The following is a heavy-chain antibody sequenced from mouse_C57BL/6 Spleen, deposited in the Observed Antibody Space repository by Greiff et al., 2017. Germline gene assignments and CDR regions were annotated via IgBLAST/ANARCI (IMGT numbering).Heavy chain of an antibody. D-gene: IGHD1-1*01. V-gene: IGHV8-8*01. CDR2: IWWDDDK. CDR1: GFSLSTFGMG. Sequence: QVTLKVSGPGILQPSQTLSLTCSFSGFSLSTFGMGVGWIRQPSGKGLEWLAHIWWDDDKYYNPALKSRLTISKDTSKNQVFLKIANVDTADTATYYCARMRYYGSRGYWYFDVWGTGTTVTVSS. CDR3: ARMRYYGSRGYWYFDV. J-gene: IGHJ1*03.